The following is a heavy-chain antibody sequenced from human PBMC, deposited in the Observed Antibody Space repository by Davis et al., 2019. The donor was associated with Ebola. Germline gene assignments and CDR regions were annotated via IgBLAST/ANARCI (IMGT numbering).Heavy chain of an antibody. J-gene: IGHJ4*02. CDR1: GFTFSSYW. CDR2: IKTDGSST. CDR3: ARDGVSEFIDLDY. D-gene: IGHD3-16*02. V-gene: IGHV3-74*01. Sequence: HTGGSLRLSCAASGFTFSSYWMYWVRQTPGKGLVWVSHIKTDGSSTNYADSVRGRFTVSRDNAKNTLYLQMNSLRAEDTAVYYCARDGVSEFIDLDYWGRGTLVTVSS.